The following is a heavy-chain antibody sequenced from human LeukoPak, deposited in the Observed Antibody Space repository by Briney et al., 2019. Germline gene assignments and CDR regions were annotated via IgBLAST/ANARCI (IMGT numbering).Heavy chain of an antibody. Sequence: GGSLRLSCAASGFTFSSYAMSWVRQAPGKGLEWVSAISGSGGSTYYADSVKGRFTISRDNSKNTLYLQMNSLRAEDTAVYYCAKEGGYCSSTSCYTDFDYWGQGTLVTVSS. CDR2: ISGSGGST. D-gene: IGHD2-2*02. J-gene: IGHJ4*02. CDR3: AKEGGYCSSTSCYTDFDY. V-gene: IGHV3-23*01. CDR1: GFTFSSYA.